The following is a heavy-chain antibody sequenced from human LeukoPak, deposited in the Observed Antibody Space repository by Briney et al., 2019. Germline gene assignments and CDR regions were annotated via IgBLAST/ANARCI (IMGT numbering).Heavy chain of an antibody. CDR3: ASTLTRDSSGSYGALDY. Sequence: GGSLRLSCAASGFSFRSNSMNWVRQAPGKGLEWVSSISDISDYIYYADSVKGRFTVSRDNGKNSLYLQLNSLRVEDTAVYYCASTLTRDSSGSYGALDYWGQGALVTVSS. D-gene: IGHD6-19*01. J-gene: IGHJ4*02. V-gene: IGHV3-21*01. CDR1: GFSFRSNS. CDR2: ISDISDYI.